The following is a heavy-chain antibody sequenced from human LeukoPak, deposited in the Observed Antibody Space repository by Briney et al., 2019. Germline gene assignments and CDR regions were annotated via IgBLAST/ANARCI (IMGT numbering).Heavy chain of an antibody. CDR2: INPNSGGT. J-gene: IGHJ5*02. D-gene: IGHD3-10*01. Sequence: GASVKVSCKASGYTFTGYYMHWVRQAPGQGLEWMGWINPNSGGTNYAQKFQGRVTMTRDTSISTAYMELSRLRSDDTAVYYCARDRVRGVIIDYNWFDPWGQGTLVTVAP. V-gene: IGHV1-2*02. CDR1: GYTFTGYY. CDR3: ARDRVRGVIIDYNWFDP.